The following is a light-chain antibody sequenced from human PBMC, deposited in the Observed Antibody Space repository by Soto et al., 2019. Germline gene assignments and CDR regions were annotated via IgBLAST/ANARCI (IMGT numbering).Light chain of an antibody. CDR3: QQGHNWPLT. V-gene: IGKV3-15*01. Sequence: ETVMTQSPATLSVSPGERATLSCRASQSISTELAWYQKRPGQPPRLLIYSASTRATGVPARFTGSGSGSEFTLTISGLQSEDFAVYFCQQGHNWPLTFGQGTMLEI. CDR2: SAS. J-gene: IGKJ2*01. CDR1: QSISTE.